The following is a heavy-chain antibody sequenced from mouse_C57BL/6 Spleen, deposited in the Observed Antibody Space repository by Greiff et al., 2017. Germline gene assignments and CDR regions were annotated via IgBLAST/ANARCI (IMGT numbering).Heavy chain of an antibody. Sequence: VQLQQSGPELVKPGASVKISCKASGYTFTDYYMNWVKQSHGQSLEWIGDINPNNGGTSYNQKFKGKATLTVDKSSSTAYMELRSLTSEDAAVYYCAKLITGYFDVWGTGTTVTVSS. CDR2: INPNNGGT. CDR3: AKLITGYFDV. CDR1: GYTFTDYY. J-gene: IGHJ1*03. D-gene: IGHD1-3*01. V-gene: IGHV1-26*01.